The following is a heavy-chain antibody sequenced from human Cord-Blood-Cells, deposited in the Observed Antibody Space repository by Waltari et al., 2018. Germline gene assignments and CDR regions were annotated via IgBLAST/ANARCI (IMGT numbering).Heavy chain of an antibody. CDR1: GFTFSSYW. J-gene: IGHJ6*02. Sequence: EVQLVESGGGLVQPGGSLRLSCAASGFTFSSYWMSWVRQAPGKGLEWVANIKQDGSEKYDVDSVKGRFTISRDNAKNSLYLQMNSLRAEDTAVYYCARDSYYYYYGMDVWGQGTTVTVSS. CDR3: ARDSYYYYYGMDV. CDR2: IKQDGSEK. V-gene: IGHV3-7*01.